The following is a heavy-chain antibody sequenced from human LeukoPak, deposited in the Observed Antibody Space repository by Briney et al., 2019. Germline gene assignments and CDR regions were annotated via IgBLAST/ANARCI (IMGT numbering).Heavy chain of an antibody. CDR2: MNPNSGNT. V-gene: IGHV1-8*01. Sequence: ASVKVSCKASGYTFTSYDINWVRQATGQGREWMGWMNPNSGNTGYAQKFQGRVTMTRNTSISTAYMELSSLRSEDTAVYYCARVRAVAGRTLGYWGQGTLVTVSS. D-gene: IGHD6-19*01. CDR3: ARVRAVAGRTLGY. CDR1: GYTFTSYD. J-gene: IGHJ4*02.